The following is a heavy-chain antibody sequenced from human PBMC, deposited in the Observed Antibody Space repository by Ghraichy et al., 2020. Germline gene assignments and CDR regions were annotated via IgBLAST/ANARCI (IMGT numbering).Heavy chain of an antibody. D-gene: IGHD4-23*01. Sequence: ETLSLTCAASGFTFSSYWMHWVRQAPGKGLVWVSRVNSDGSSTNYADSVKGRFTISRDNAKNTLYLQMNSLRAEDTAVYYCARGSTVVRFFYYDGMDVWGQGTTVTVSS. CDR1: GFTFSSYW. J-gene: IGHJ6*02. V-gene: IGHV3-74*01. CDR2: VNSDGSST. CDR3: ARGSTVVRFFYYDGMDV.